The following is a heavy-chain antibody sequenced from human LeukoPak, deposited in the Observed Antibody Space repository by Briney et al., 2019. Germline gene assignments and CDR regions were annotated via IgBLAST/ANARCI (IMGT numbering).Heavy chain of an antibody. CDR1: GGSISNSNFY. J-gene: IGHJ3*02. CDR2: IYSRGST. Sequence: SETLSLTCTVSGGSISNSNFYWGWIRQPPGKGLEWIGSIYSRGSTYYNPSLKSRVTISVDTSKNQFSLKLSSVTAADTAVYYCARHEYAFDIWGQGTMVTVSS. CDR3: ARHEYAFDI. V-gene: IGHV4-39*01.